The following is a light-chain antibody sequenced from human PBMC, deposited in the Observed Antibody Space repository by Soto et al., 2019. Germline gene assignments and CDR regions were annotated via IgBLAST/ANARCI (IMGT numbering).Light chain of an antibody. V-gene: IGKV3-15*01. CDR3: QHYDSRPPYT. J-gene: IGKJ2*01. CDR2: GES. Sequence: EIVMTQSPATLSVSPGERATLSCRASQSVSSNLAWYQQRPGQTPRLLIYGESTRATGIPARFSGSGSGTEFTLTISSLQSEDFAVYYCQHYDSRPPYTFGEGTKLELK. CDR1: QSVSSN.